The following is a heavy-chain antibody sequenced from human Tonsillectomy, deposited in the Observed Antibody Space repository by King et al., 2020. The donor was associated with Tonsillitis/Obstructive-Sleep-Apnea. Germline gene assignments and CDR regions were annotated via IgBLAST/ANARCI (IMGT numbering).Heavy chain of an antibody. CDR1: GFTFDDYA. CDR3: AKDTGRFLTPYMDV. V-gene: IGHV3-9*01. CDR2: ITWNSGDI. D-gene: IGHD3-3*01. J-gene: IGHJ6*03. Sequence: VQLVESGGGLVQPGRSLRLSCAASGFTFDDYAMQWVRQAPGKGLEWVSGITWNSGDIGYADSVKGRFTISRDNAKNPLYLQMNSLRAEDTALYYCAKDTGRFLTPYMDVWGKGTTVTVSS.